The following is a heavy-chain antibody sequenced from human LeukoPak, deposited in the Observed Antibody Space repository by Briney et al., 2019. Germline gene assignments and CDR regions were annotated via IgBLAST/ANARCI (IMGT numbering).Heavy chain of an antibody. J-gene: IGHJ4*02. CDR1: GGSFSGYY. CDR3: ARHPRLYGGNSGIDY. Sequence: SETLSLTCAVYGGSFSGYYWSWIRQPPGKGLEWIGEINHSGSTYYNPSLKSRVTISVDTSKNQFSLKLSSVTAADTAVYYCARHPRLYGGNSGIDYWGQGTLVTVSS. CDR2: INHSGST. V-gene: IGHV4-34*01. D-gene: IGHD4-23*01.